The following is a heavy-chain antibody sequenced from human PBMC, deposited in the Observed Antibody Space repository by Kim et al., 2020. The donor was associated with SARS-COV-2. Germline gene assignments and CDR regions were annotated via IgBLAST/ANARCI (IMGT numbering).Heavy chain of an antibody. D-gene: IGHD1-26*01. Sequence: SETLSLTCTVSGGSISSYYWSWIRQPPGKGLEWIGYIYYSGSTNYNPSLKSRVTISVDTSKNQFSLKLSSVTAADTAVYYCARRRVGYYYYGMDVWGQGTTVTVSS. CDR1: GGSISSYY. CDR3: ARRRVGYYYYGMDV. J-gene: IGHJ6*02. V-gene: IGHV4-59*08. CDR2: IYYSGST.